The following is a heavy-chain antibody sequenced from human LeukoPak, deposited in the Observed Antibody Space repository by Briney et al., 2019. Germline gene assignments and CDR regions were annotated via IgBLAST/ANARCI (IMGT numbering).Heavy chain of an antibody. V-gene: IGHV3-23*01. CDR3: AKLGITMIGGV. CDR2: IGGNGGTT. D-gene: IGHD3-10*02. CDR1: GFTFSRYD. Sequence: GGSLRLSCAASGFTFSRYDMSWVRQAPGKGLEWVSSIGGNGGTTYYADSVQGRFTISRDNSKNTLYLQMNSLRAEDTAVYYCAKLGITMIGGVWGKGTTVTISS. J-gene: IGHJ6*04.